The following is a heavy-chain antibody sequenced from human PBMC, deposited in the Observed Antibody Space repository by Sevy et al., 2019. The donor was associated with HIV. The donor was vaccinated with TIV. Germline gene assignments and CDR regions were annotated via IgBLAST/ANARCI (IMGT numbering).Heavy chain of an antibody. D-gene: IGHD3-22*01. J-gene: IGHJ4*01. V-gene: IGHV1-69*13. CDR2: IIPVFGTT. Sequence: ASVKVSCKASGDTFSSYAIHWVRQAPGQGLEWMGGIIPVFGTTNYAQKFQGRVTITADESTSTSNMELSSLRSEDTAVYYCARGVTMIRGGGYYFDYWGHGTLVTVSS. CDR1: GDTFSSYA. CDR3: ARGVTMIRGGGYYFDY.